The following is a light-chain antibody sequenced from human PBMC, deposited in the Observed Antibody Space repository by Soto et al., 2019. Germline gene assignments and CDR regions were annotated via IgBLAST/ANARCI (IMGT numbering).Light chain of an antibody. V-gene: IGLV4-69*01. CDR1: SGHSSYV. CDR3: QTWGTGIVV. CDR2: LNSDGSH. Sequence: QPVLTQSPSASASLGASVKLTCTLSSGHSSYVIACHQQQPEEGPRYLMKLNSDGSHTKGDGIPDRFSGSSSGAERYLTISSLQSEDEADYYCQTWGTGIVVFGGGTKLTVL. J-gene: IGLJ2*01.